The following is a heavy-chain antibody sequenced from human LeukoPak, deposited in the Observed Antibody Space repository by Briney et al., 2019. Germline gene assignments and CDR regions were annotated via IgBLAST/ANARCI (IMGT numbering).Heavy chain of an antibody. CDR1: GGSISSYY. J-gene: IGHJ5*02. CDR2: IYYSGST. D-gene: IGHD4/OR15-4a*01. Sequence: KPSETLSLTCTASGGSISSYYWSWIRQPPGKGLEWIAYIYYSGSTSYNPSLESLVTISVDTSKNQFSLKLRSVTAADTAVYYCARHVSGAGFDWFDPWGQGTLVTVSS. V-gene: IGHV4-59*08. CDR3: ARHVSGAGFDWFDP.